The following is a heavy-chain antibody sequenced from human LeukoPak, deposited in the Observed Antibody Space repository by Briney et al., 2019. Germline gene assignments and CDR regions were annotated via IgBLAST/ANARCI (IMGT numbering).Heavy chain of an antibody. CDR2: IYSSGST. V-gene: IGHV4-4*07. CDR1: GGSISDYY. J-gene: IGHJ4*02. D-gene: IGHD5-18*01. Sequence: PSETLSLTCTVSGGSISDYYWSWIRQPAGKGLEYLGRIYSSGSTDYNPSLKSRVTMSVDTSENQISLKVKSVTAADTAVYYCARITATAMVNAFDYWGQGMLVTVSS. CDR3: ARITATAMVNAFDY.